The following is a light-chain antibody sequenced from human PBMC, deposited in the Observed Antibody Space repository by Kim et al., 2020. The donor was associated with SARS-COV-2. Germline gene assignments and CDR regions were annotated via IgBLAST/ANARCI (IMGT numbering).Light chain of an antibody. CDR2: AAS. J-gene: IGKJ1*01. V-gene: IGKV1-27*01. CDR3: QKYNSAPRT. CDR1: QGIRNY. Sequence: DIQMTQSPSSLSASVGDRVTITCRASQGIRNYLAWYQQKPGKVPKLLIYAASTLQSGVPSRFSGSGSGTDFTLTISSLQPEDVATYYCQKYNSAPRTFGQGTKVHIK.